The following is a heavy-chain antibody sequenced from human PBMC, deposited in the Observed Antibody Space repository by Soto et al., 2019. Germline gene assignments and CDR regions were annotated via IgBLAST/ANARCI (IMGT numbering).Heavy chain of an antibody. CDR3: AKDRRYSYGPGLDY. CDR2: ISGSGGTT. Sequence: EVQLLESGGGLVQPGGSLRVSCAASGFTFSSYALSWVRQAPGKGLEWVSAISGSGGTTYYADSVKGRFTISRDNAKNTLDLQMRGRRAYDTAVYYCAKDRRYSYGPGLDYWGQGTLVTVSS. CDR1: GFTFSSYA. V-gene: IGHV3-23*01. D-gene: IGHD5-12*01. J-gene: IGHJ4*02.